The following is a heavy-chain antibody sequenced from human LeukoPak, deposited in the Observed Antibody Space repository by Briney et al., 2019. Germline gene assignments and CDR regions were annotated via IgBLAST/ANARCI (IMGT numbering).Heavy chain of an antibody. J-gene: IGHJ4*02. D-gene: IGHD3-10*01. V-gene: IGHV4-59*01. CDR2: NYYSGST. CDR1: GGSISRFY. Sequence: PSETLSLTCTVSGGSISRFYWSWIRQPPGRGLEWIGYNYYSGSTSYNPSLKSRVDISVDTSKHQFSLRLNSVTAADTTVYYCARQGAMYYYGSGSPYYFDYWGQGTLVTVSS. CDR3: ARQGAMYYYGSGSPYYFDY.